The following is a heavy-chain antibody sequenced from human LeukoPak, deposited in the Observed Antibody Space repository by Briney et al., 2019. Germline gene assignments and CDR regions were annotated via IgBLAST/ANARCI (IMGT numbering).Heavy chain of an antibody. Sequence: PGGSLRLSCAASGFTFSSYWMSWVRQAPGKGLEWVANIKQDGSEKYYVDSVKGRFTISRDNAKNSLYLQMNSLRAEDTAVYYCARDLRGVLRPTYYFDYWGQGTLVTVSS. CDR3: ARDLRGVLRPTYYFDY. D-gene: IGHD3-3*01. CDR1: GFTFSSYW. J-gene: IGHJ4*02. CDR2: IKQDGSEK. V-gene: IGHV3-7*01.